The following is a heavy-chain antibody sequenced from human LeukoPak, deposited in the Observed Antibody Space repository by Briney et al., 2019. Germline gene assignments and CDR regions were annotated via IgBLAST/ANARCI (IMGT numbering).Heavy chain of an antibody. Sequence: SETLSLTCTVSGGSISSYYWSWIRQPPGKGLEWIGYIYYSGSTNYNPSLKSRVTISVDTSKNQFSLKLSSVTAADTAVYYCARAVPELGDFDYWGQGTLVTVSS. CDR1: GGSISSYY. J-gene: IGHJ4*02. CDR2: IYYSGST. D-gene: IGHD3-16*01. V-gene: IGHV4-59*12. CDR3: ARAVPELGDFDY.